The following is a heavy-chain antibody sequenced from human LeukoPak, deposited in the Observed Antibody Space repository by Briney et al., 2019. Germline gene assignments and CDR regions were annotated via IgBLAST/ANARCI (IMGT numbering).Heavy chain of an antibody. V-gene: IGHV4-4*02. J-gene: IGHJ3*02. CDR2: IYHSGST. CDR1: GGSISSSSW. CDR3: AIRLGYCSSTSCYGAFDI. Sequence: SETLSLTCAVSGGSISSSSWWSWVRQPPGKGLEWIGEIYHSGSTNYNPSLKSRVTISVDKSKNQFSLKLSSVTAADTAVYYCAIRLGYCSSTSCYGAFDIWGQGTMVTVSS. D-gene: IGHD2-2*01.